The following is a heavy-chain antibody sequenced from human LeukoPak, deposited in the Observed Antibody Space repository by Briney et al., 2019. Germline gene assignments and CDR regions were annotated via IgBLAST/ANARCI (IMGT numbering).Heavy chain of an antibody. D-gene: IGHD3-10*01. Sequence: GGSLRLSCVASGFTFSSYAMSWVRQAPGKGLEWVSAISGSGDTTHYADSVKGRFTISRDNSKNTLYLQMSSLRAEDTAVYYCAKDPRFVRGVIVDYWGQGTLVTVSS. J-gene: IGHJ4*02. CDR2: ISGSGDTT. CDR1: GFTFSSYA. CDR3: AKDPRFVRGVIVDY. V-gene: IGHV3-23*01.